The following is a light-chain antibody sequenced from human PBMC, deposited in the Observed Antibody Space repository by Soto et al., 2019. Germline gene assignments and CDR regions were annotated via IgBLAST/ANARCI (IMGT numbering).Light chain of an antibody. J-gene: IGKJ4*01. CDR3: QQYDIGSG. Sequence: EMGRTRSQPTLSVSPGERAALPCGAREMFSPNLAWYQQKPGQTPRLLIYAASTRPTGIPARFSGSGSGTEFTLTISSLQSEDFAVYYCQQYDIGSGFGGGTKVEIK. V-gene: IGKV3-15*01. CDR1: EMFSPN. CDR2: AAS.